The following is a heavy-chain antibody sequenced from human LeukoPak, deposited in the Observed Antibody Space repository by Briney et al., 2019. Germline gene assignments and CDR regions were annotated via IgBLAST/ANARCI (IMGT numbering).Heavy chain of an antibody. CDR1: GFTFSSYS. J-gene: IGHJ4*02. D-gene: IGHD6-19*01. CDR3: ARFYISDWPYYFDH. V-gene: IGHV3-48*02. CDR2: ISSSSSYI. Sequence: GGSLRLSCAASGFTFSSYSMSWVRQAPGKGLEWVSYISSSSSYISYADSVKGRFTISRDNAKNSLYLQMNSLRDEDTAVYFCARFYISDWPYYFDHWGQGTLVTVSS.